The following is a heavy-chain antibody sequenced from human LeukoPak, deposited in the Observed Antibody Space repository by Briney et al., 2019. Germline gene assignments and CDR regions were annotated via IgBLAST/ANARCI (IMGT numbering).Heavy chain of an antibody. V-gene: IGHV3-23*01. CDR1: GFTFSSYA. Sequence: GGSLRLSCAAPGFTFSSYAMSCVRQAPGKGLEWVSGISGSGGRTFYADSVKGRFTISRDNSKNTLYLEMNSLRAEDTALYYCSKDVYGSGKYSPSHWGQGTLVTVSS. J-gene: IGHJ4*02. CDR2: ISGSGGRT. D-gene: IGHD3-10*01. CDR3: SKDVYGSGKYSPSH.